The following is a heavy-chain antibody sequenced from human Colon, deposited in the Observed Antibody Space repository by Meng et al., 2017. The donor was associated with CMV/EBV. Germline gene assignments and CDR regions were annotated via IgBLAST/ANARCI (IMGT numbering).Heavy chain of an antibody. D-gene: IGHD4-11*01. CDR2: ISGGGTST. CDR3: AKASSNFPYYSMDV. V-gene: IGHV3-23*01. CDR1: GFTFSVFA. Sequence: GEPLKISCAASGFTFSVFAMHWVRQAPGKGLEWVSAISGGGTSTYYADSVKGRFTISRDNSNNTLFLQLSSLRADDTALYYCAKASSNFPYYSMDVWGQGTPVTVSS. J-gene: IGHJ6*02.